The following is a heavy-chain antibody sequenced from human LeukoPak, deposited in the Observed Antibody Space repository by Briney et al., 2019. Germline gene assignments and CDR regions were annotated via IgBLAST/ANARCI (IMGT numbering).Heavy chain of an antibody. CDR1: GYTFTSYD. J-gene: IGHJ4*02. CDR3: ARDGTVNRSFDY. CDR2: MNPNSGNT. D-gene: IGHD4-17*01. Sequence: ASVKVSCKASGYTFTSYDINWVRQATGQGLEWMGWMNPNSGNTGYAQKLQGRVTMTTDTSTSTAYMELRSLRSDDTAVYYCARDGTVNRSFDYWGQGTLVTVSS. V-gene: IGHV1-8*01.